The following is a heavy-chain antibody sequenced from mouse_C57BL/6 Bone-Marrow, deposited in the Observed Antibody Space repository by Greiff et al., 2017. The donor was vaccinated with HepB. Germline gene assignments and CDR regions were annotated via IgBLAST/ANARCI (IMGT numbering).Heavy chain of an antibody. CDR2: IYPGSGNT. CDR1: GYTFTDYY. D-gene: IGHD1-1*01. CDR3: ARGITTVPWYFDV. Sequence: QVQLQQSGAELVRPGASVKLSCKASGYTFTDYYINWVKQRPGQGLEWIARIYPGSGNTYYNEKFKGKATLTAEKSSSTAYMQLSSLTSEDSAVYFCARGITTVPWYFDVWGTGTTVTVSS. V-gene: IGHV1-76*01. J-gene: IGHJ1*03.